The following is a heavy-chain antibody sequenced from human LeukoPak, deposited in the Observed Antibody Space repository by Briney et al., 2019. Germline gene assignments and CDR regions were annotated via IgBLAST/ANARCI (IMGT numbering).Heavy chain of an antibody. Sequence: GGSLRLSCSASGFTFNRFYLHWVRQAPGKGLEFVSHISSNGATTYYADSVKGRFTISRDNSKNTLYLQMSSLRADDTAMYYCVKDRSIAAPNNDFFDSWGQGALVTVSS. CDR2: ISSNGATT. V-gene: IGHV3-64D*06. D-gene: IGHD6-6*01. J-gene: IGHJ4*02. CDR1: GFTFNRFY. CDR3: VKDRSIAAPNNDFFDS.